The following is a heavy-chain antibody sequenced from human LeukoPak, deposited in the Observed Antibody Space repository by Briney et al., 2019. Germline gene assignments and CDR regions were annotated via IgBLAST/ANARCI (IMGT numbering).Heavy chain of an antibody. CDR1: GFTFSSYG. CDR2: ISYDGSNK. J-gene: IGHJ4*02. Sequence: PGGSLRLSCAASGFTFSSYGMHWVRQAPGKGLEWLAVISYDGSNKYYADSVKGRFTISRDNSNNTLYLRMNSLRAEDTAVYYCAKAGGSSGWYGIDYWGQGTLVTVS. D-gene: IGHD6-19*01. V-gene: IGHV3-30*18. CDR3: AKAGGSSGWYGIDY.